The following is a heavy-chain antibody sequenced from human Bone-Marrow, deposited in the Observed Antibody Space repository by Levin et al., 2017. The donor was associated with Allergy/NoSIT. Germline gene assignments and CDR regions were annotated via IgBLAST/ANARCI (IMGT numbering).Heavy chain of an antibody. CDR3: ARSRVEWDALDS. D-gene: IGHD2-8*01. V-gene: IGHV2-70*20. Sequence: QTLSLTCTFSGFSLSTTGMCVSWVRQPPGKALEWLALIDWNDDKYYSTSLKTRLTISKDTSKNQVVLTMANMDPADTATYYCARSRVEWDALDSWGQGTLVTVS. CDR2: IDWNDDK. J-gene: IGHJ3*01. CDR1: GFSLSTTGMC.